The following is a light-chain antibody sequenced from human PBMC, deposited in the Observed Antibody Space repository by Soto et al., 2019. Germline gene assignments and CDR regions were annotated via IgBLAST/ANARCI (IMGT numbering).Light chain of an antibody. Sequence: QSALTQPASVSGSPGQSITISCTGTSSDVGGYNFVSWYQQYPGKAPKLMIYDVSDRPSGVFNRSSGSKSGNTASLTISGLQAEDEADYYCSSYTSSGTLVFGGGTQVTV. CDR3: SSYTSSGTLV. CDR1: SSDVGGYNF. J-gene: IGLJ2*01. V-gene: IGLV2-14*03. CDR2: DVS.